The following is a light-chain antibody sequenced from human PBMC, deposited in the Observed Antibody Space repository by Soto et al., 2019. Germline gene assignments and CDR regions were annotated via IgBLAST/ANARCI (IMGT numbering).Light chain of an antibody. Sequence: SYELTQPTSVSVSPGQTASITCSGDKLGDKYACWYQQKPGQSPVLVIYQDSKRPSGIPERFSGSNSGNTATLTISGTQAMDEADSYCQAWDSSTAVFGGGTQLTVL. V-gene: IGLV3-1*01. CDR3: QAWDSSTAV. CDR1: KLGDKY. J-gene: IGLJ7*01. CDR2: QDS.